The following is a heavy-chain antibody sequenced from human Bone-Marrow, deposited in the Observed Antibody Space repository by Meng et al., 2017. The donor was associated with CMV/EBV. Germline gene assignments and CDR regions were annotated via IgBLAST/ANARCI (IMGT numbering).Heavy chain of an antibody. D-gene: IGHD6-13*01. CDR1: GGTFSSYA. CDR3: AGGKQQLATYYYYYGMDV. Sequence: SVKVSCKASGGTFSSYAISWVRQAPGQGLEWMGGIIPILGIANYAQKFQGRATITADKSTSTAYMELSSLRSEDTAVYYCAGGKQQLATYYYYYGMDVWGQGTTVTVSS. J-gene: IGHJ6*02. V-gene: IGHV1-69*10. CDR2: IIPILGIA.